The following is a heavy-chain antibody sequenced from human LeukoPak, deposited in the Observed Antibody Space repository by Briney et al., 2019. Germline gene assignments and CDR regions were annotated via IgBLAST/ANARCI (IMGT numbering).Heavy chain of an antibody. V-gene: IGHV3-30*18. CDR3: AKGTWAAAGTSFDY. CDR2: ISYDGSNK. CDR1: GFTFSSYG. D-gene: IGHD6-13*01. J-gene: IGHJ4*02. Sequence: GRSLRLSCAASGFTFSSYGMHWVRQAPGKGLERVAVISYDGSNKYYADSVKGRFTISRDNSKNTLYLQMNSLRAEDTAVYYCAKGTWAAAGTSFDYWGQGTLVTVSS.